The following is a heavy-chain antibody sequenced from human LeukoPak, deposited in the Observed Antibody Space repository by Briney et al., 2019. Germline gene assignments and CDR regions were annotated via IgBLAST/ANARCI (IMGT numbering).Heavy chain of an antibody. D-gene: IGHD3-10*01. V-gene: IGHV3-30*03. CDR1: GFTFSSYG. Sequence: GGSLRLSCAASGFTFSSYGMHWVRQAPGKGLEWVAVISYDGSNKYYANSVKGRFTISRDNSKNTLYLQMNSLRAEDTAVYYCAYYGSGSYYQIDYWGQGTLVTVSS. CDR3: AYYGSGSYYQIDY. J-gene: IGHJ4*02. CDR2: ISYDGSNK.